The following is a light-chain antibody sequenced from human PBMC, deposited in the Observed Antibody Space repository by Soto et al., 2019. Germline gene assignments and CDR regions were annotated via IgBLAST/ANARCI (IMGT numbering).Light chain of an antibody. J-gene: IGKJ4*01. CDR2: GAS. V-gene: IGKV3-15*01. CDR1: HNINSN. CDR3: QQCNNWPPLT. Sequence: EVVMTQSPATLSVSPGERATLSCRASHNINSNLAWYQQKPGQAPRLLIYGASTRATGIPARFSGSGSGTEFTLTISSLQSEDFAVYYCQQCNNWPPLTFGGGTKVWIK.